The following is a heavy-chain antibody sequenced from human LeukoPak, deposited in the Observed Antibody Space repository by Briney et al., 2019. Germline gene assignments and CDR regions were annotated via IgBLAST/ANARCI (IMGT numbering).Heavy chain of an antibody. Sequence: GGSLRLSCAASGFTFSSYAMSWVRQAPGKGLEWVSAISGSGGSTYYADSVKGRFTISRDNSKNTLYLQMNSLRAEDTAVYYCAKDAVYRRDYYDSSGYFDYWGQGTLSPSPQ. J-gene: IGHJ4*02. CDR1: GFTFSSYA. V-gene: IGHV3-23*01. CDR3: AKDAVYRRDYYDSSGYFDY. D-gene: IGHD3-22*01. CDR2: ISGSGGST.